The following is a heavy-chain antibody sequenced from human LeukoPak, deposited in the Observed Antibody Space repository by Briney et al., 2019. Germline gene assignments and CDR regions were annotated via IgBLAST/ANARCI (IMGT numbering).Heavy chain of an antibody. CDR3: AITPQNSSGWSDY. J-gene: IGHJ4*02. D-gene: IGHD6-19*01. CDR1: GYSISSSNW. V-gene: IGHV4-28*05. CDR2: IYYSERI. Sequence: PSETLSLTCAVSGYSISSSNWWGWIRQPPGKGLGWIVYIYYSERIYYNPPLKSQVTMSVDTSKNKFSLKLSSVTAVDTAVYYCAITPQNSSGWSDYWGQGTLVTVSS.